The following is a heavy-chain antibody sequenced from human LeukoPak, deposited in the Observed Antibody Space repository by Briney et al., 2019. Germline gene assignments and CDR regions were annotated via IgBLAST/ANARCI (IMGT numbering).Heavy chain of an antibody. CDR3: ARDFPRYSGYGFNY. V-gene: IGHV3-64D*06. J-gene: IGHJ4*02. Sequence: PGGSLRLSCSASGFTFSSYAMHWVRQAPGKGLEYVSAISSNGGSTYYADSVKGRFTISRDNSKNTLYLQMSSLRAEDTAVYYCARDFPRYSGYGFNYWGQGTLVTVSS. D-gene: IGHD5-12*01. CDR1: GFTFSSYA. CDR2: ISSNGGST.